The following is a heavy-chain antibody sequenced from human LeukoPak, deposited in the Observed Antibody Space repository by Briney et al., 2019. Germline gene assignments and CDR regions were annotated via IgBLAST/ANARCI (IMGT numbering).Heavy chain of an antibody. CDR1: GFTFSSYE. CDR2: ISSSGSTI. J-gene: IGHJ3*02. Sequence: GGSLRLSCAASGFTFSSYEMNWVRQAPGEGLEWGSYISSSGSTIYYADSVKGRFTISRDNAKNSLYLQMYSLRAEDTAVYYCARDLNGDSPEDYLDIWGQGTMVTVSS. CDR3: ARDLNGDSPEDYLDI. D-gene: IGHD4-17*01. V-gene: IGHV3-48*03.